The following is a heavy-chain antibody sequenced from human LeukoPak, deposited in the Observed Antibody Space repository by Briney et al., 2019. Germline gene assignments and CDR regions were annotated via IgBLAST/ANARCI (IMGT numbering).Heavy chain of an antibody. CDR3: ARGQQLVQGGFDY. Sequence: SETLSLTCTVAGGSISSYYWSWIRQPPGKGLEWIGYVYYSGSTNYNPSLKSRVTISVDTSKNQFSLKLSSVTAADTAVYYCARGQQLVQGGFDYWGQGTLVTVSS. V-gene: IGHV4-59*01. CDR2: VYYSGST. J-gene: IGHJ4*02. CDR1: GGSISSYY. D-gene: IGHD6-13*01.